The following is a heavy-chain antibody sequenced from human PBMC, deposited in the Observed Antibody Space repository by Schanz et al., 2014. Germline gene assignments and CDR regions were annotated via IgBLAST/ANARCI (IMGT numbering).Heavy chain of an antibody. CDR2: IWFDGTNK. J-gene: IGHJ3*02. CDR1: GFTLSSYG. CDR3: ARDPSYLGSGSPFDI. Sequence: QVQLVESGGGVVQPGRSLRLSCSASGFTLSSYGMHWVRQAPGKGLEWLAVIWFDGTNKYKADSVKGRFTISRDTSKNTLYLLLNSLRAEDTAVYYCARDPSYLGSGSPFDIWGQGTMVTVSS. D-gene: IGHD3-10*01. V-gene: IGHV3-33*01.